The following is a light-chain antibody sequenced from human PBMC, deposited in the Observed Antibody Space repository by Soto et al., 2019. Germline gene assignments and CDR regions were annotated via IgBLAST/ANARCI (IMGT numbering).Light chain of an antibody. V-gene: IGLV2-23*01. J-gene: IGLJ2*01. CDR3: SSYAGSSTLVV. CDR1: SSDVGSYNL. CDR2: EDT. Sequence: QSALTQPASVSGSPGQSLTISCTGTSSDVGSYNLVSWYQQHPGKGPKLIIYEDTKRPSGVSNRFSGSKSGNTASLTISGLQAEDEADYYCSSYAGSSTLVVFGGGTKLTVL.